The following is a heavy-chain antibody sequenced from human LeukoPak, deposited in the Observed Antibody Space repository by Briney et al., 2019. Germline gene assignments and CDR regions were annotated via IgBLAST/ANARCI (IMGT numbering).Heavy chain of an antibody. J-gene: IGHJ4*02. CDR2: VSGSGDRT. D-gene: IGHD2-15*01. Sequence: GGSLRLSCAVCGFTLDNFATSWVRPAPGKGLEWVSGVSGSGDRTYYADSVKGRFTISRDNAKNTLYVQRSTLRAEDTAVYYCAKDIAQFIVGLLAYDSRGRGTPVTVSS. CDR3: AKDIAQFIVGLLAYDS. V-gene: IGHV3-23*01. CDR1: GFTLDNFA.